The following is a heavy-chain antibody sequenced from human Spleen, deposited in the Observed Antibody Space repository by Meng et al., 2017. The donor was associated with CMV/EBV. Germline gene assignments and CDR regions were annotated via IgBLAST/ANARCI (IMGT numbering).Heavy chain of an antibody. CDR2: IYYSGNT. V-gene: IGHV4-61*01. CDR3: AREDYSSSSFDY. CDR1: DGSVRSGSYY. D-gene: IGHD6-6*01. Sequence: SETLSLTCIVSDGSVRSGSYYWSWIRQPPGKGLEWIGYIYYSGNTNYNPSLKSRVTISLDTSKNPFSLKLTSVTAADTAVYYCAREDYSSSSFDYCGQGTLVTVSS. J-gene: IGHJ4*02.